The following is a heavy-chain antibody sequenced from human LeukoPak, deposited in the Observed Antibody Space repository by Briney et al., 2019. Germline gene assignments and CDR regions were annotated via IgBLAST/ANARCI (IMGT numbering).Heavy chain of an antibody. Sequence: SVKVSCKASGGSFSSYAISWVRQAPGQGLEWMGGIIPIFGTANYAQKFQGRVTITTDESTSTAYMELGSLRSEDTAVYYRASTYDSSGYYSPSWFDPWGQGTLVTVSS. CDR2: IIPIFGTA. CDR3: ASTYDSSGYYSPSWFDP. V-gene: IGHV1-69*05. J-gene: IGHJ5*02. D-gene: IGHD3-22*01. CDR1: GGSFSSYA.